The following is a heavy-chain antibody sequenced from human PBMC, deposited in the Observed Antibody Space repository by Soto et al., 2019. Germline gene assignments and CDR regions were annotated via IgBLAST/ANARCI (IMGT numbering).Heavy chain of an antibody. Sequence: SETLSLTCTVSGGSISSGGYYWSWSRQDPGKGLEWIGYIYYSGSTYYNPSLKSRVTISVDTSKNQFSLKLSSVTAADTAVYYCARDRRPGTAMVADSFELWGQGTMVTVSS. CDR1: GGSISSGGYY. V-gene: IGHV4-31*03. D-gene: IGHD5-18*01. J-gene: IGHJ3*01. CDR3: ARDRRPGTAMVADSFEL. CDR2: IYYSGST.